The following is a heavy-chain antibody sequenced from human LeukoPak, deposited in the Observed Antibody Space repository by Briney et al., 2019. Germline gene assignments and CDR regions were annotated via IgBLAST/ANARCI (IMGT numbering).Heavy chain of an antibody. CDR3: ARADTAMVKSAFDI. CDR1: GYTFTGYY. CDR2: INPNSGST. D-gene: IGHD5-18*01. Sequence: ASVKVSCKAFGYTFTGYYMHWVRQAPGQGLEWMGWINPNSGSTNYAQKFQGWVTMTRDTSISTAYMELSRLRSDDTAVYYCARADTAMVKSAFDIWGQGTMVTVSS. V-gene: IGHV1-2*04. J-gene: IGHJ3*02.